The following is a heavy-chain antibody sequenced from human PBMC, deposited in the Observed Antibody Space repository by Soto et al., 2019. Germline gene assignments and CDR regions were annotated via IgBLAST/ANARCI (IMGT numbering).Heavy chain of an antibody. CDR3: ARDTSDSWIRAFDI. CDR2: VHYTGTT. CDR1: GGYLSSYY. Sequence: SSETLSLTCSVSGGYLSSYYWNWIRQPPGKGLEWIGYVHYTGTTNYNPSLKSRVTMSGDTSKRQFSLKLSSVTAADTAMYYCARDTSDSWIRAFDIWGQGIMVTVSS. J-gene: IGHJ3*02. D-gene: IGHD6-13*01. V-gene: IGHV4-59*01.